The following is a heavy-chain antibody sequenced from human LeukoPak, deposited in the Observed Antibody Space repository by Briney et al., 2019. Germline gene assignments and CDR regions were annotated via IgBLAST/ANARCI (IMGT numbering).Heavy chain of an antibody. V-gene: IGHV1-2*02. CDR2: INPNSGGT. Sequence: GASVKVSCKASGYTFTGYYMHWVRQAPGQGLEWMAWINPNSGGTNYAQKFQGRVTMTRDTSISTAYMELSRLRSDDTAVYYCARDTYYYDSSGYYNGWFDPWGQGTLVTVSS. CDR1: GYTFTGYY. J-gene: IGHJ5*02. CDR3: ARDTYYYDSSGYYNGWFDP. D-gene: IGHD3-22*01.